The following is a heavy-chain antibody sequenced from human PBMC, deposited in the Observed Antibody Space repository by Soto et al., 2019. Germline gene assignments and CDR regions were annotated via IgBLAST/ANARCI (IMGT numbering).Heavy chain of an antibody. CDR1: GYTFSNFW. CDR3: ARTDNPSFHFDY. J-gene: IGHJ4*02. Sequence: GESLKISCEGSGYTFSNFWIGWVRQRPGKGLESMGIIYVADSDTRYSPSFQGHVIISVDKSISTAYLQWSSLKASDTAIYYCARTDNPSFHFDYSGQGTLVTSPQ. V-gene: IGHV5-51*01. CDR2: IYVADSDT. D-gene: IGHD1-1*01.